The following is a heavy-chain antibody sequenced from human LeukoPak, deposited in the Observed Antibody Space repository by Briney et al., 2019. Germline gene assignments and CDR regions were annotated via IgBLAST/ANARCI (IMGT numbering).Heavy chain of an antibody. D-gene: IGHD3-22*01. J-gene: IGHJ4*02. Sequence: GGSLRLSCAASGFTVSSNYMSWVRQAPGKGLEWVSVIYSGGSTYYADSVKGRFTISRDNSKNTLYLQMNSLRAEDTAVYYCARGQYYYDSSGSDYWGQGTLVTVSS. CDR2: IYSGGST. CDR3: ARGQYYYDSSGSDY. CDR1: GFTVSSNY. V-gene: IGHV3-66*01.